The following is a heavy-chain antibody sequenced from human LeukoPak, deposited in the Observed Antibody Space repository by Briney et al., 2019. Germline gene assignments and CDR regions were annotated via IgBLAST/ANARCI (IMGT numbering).Heavy chain of an antibody. D-gene: IGHD2-15*01. V-gene: IGHV4-39*07. J-gene: IGHJ5*02. CDR2: IYYSGST. CDR1: GGSISSSSYY. Sequence: PSETLSLTCTVSGGSISSSSYYWGWIRQPPGKGLEWIGSIYYSGSTYYNPSLKSRVTISVDTSKNQFSLKLSSATAADTAVYYCARDPVATNWFDPWGQGTLVTVSS. CDR3: ARDPVATNWFDP.